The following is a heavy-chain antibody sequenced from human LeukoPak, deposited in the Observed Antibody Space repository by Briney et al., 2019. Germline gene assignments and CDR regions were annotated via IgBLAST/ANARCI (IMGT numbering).Heavy chain of an antibody. CDR1: GGSFSGYY. D-gene: IGHD3-10*01. CDR3: ARGPRGVMIKHY. Sequence: SETLSLTCAVYGGSFSGYYWSWIRQPPAKGLEWIGEINHSGSTNYNPSLKSRVTISVDTSQNQFSLKLNSVTAADTAVYYCARGPRGVMIKHYWGQGTLVPVSS. J-gene: IGHJ4*02. CDR2: INHSGST. V-gene: IGHV4-34*01.